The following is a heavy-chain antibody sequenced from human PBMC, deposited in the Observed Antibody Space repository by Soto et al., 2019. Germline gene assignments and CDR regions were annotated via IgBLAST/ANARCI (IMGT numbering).Heavy chain of an antibody. V-gene: IGHV1-3*01. CDR2: INAGNGNT. CDR1: GYTFTSYA. D-gene: IGHD2-2*01. Sequence: ASVKVSCKASGYTFTSYAMHWVRQAPGQRLEWMGWINAGNGNTKYSQKFQGRVTITADKSTSTVYMELSSLRSEDTAVYYCARGGAVVVPGAVDRHNWFDPWGQGTLVTVSS. J-gene: IGHJ5*02. CDR3: ARGGAVVVPGAVDRHNWFDP.